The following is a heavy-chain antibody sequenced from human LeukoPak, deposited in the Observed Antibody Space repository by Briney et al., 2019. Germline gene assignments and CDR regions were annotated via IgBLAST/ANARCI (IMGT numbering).Heavy chain of an antibody. CDR3: ARQPGLAVAGRFDY. J-gene: IGHJ4*02. D-gene: IGHD6-19*01. CDR2: ISGSGDTI. V-gene: IGHV3-23*01. Sequence: GGSLRLSCAASGFTFSRYAMSWVRQAPGKGLEWVSAISGSGDTIYHADSVKGRFTISRDNSKNTLYLQMNSLRVEDTAVYYCARQPGLAVAGRFDYWGQGTPVTVSS. CDR1: GFTFSRYA.